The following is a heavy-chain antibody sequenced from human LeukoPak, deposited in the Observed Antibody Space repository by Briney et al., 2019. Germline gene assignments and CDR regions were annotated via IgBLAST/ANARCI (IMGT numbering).Heavy chain of an antibody. CDR2: IWYDGSNK. J-gene: IGHJ4*02. CDR1: GFTFSSYG. CDR3: SRDPETTVVTYFDY. Sequence: PGGSLRLSCAASGFTFSSYGMHWVRQAPGKGLEWVAVIWYDGSNKYYADSVKGRFTISRDNSKNTLYLQMNSLRAEDTAVYYCSRDPETTVVTYFDYWGQGTLVTVSS. D-gene: IGHD4-23*01. V-gene: IGHV3-33*01.